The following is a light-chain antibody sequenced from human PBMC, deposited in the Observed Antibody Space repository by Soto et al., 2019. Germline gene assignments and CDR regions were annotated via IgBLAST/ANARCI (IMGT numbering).Light chain of an antibody. J-gene: IGKJ3*01. CDR1: QDIRNY. CDR3: QKYNSAPLT. CDR2: GAS. Sequence: DIQMTQSPSSLSAPVGDRVTITCRASQDIRNYLAWYQQKPGRVPKLLIYGASTLQSGVPSRFSGSGSGTDFTLTISSLPPEDVATYYCQKYNSAPLTFGPGTKVDLK. V-gene: IGKV1-27*01.